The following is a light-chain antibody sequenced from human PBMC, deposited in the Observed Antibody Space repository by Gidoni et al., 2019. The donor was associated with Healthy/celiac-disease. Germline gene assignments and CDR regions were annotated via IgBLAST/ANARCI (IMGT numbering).Light chain of an antibody. V-gene: IGLV1-40*01. CDR2: GNS. J-gene: IGLJ1*01. Sequence: SVLTQPPSLSGAPGPRVTISCTGSSSNIGAGYDGHWYQRLPGTAPKLLIYGNSNRPSGVPDRFSGSKSGTSASLAITGLQAEDEADYYCQSYDSSLSGYVFGTGTKVTVL. CDR1: SSNIGAGYD. CDR3: QSYDSSLSGYV.